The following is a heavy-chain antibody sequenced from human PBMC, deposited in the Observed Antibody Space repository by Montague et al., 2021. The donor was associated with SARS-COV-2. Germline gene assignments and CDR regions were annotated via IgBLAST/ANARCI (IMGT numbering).Heavy chain of an antibody. J-gene: IGHJ6*02. Sequence: SETLSLTRSVSGGSISGHYWSWVRQTPEKGLEWIGYIYYLGTTNYNPSLKTRVTFSVDTPKNQLSLMLTSVTAADTGVYYCARKGGAAVHGLLLGMDIWGQGTTVTVSS. CDR1: GGSISGHY. CDR3: ARKGGAAVHGLLLGMDI. D-gene: IGHD6-13*01. V-gene: IGHV4-59*11. CDR2: IYYLGTT.